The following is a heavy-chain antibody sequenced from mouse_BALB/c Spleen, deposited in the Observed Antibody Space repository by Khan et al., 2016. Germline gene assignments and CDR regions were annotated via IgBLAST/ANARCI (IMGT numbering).Heavy chain of an antibody. D-gene: IGHD1-1*02. CDR3: ARWGGSWFAY. CDR1: GYSITSDYA. CDR2: ISYSGST. V-gene: IGHV3-2*02. J-gene: IGHJ3*01. Sequence: EVQLQESGPGLVKPSQSLSLTCTVTGYSITSDYAWNWIRQFPGNKLEWMGYISYSGSTSYNPSLKSRISIIRDTSKNQFFLQLNSVTTEDTATYYCARWGGSWFAYWGQGTLVTVSA.